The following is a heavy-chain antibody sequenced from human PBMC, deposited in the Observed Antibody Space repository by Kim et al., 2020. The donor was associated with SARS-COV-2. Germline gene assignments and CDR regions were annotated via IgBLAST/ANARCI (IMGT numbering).Heavy chain of an antibody. J-gene: IGHJ2*01. CDR2: IYYSGST. D-gene: IGHD5-18*01. V-gene: IGHV4-39*01. Sequence: SETLSLTCTVSGGSISSSSYYWGWIRQPPGKGLEWIGSIYYSGSTYYNSSLKSRVTISVDTSKNQFSLKLSSVTAADTAVYYCARHVGGYTYGYGTGAWYFDLWGRGTLVTVSS. CDR1: GGSISSSSYY. CDR3: ARHVGGYTYGYGTGAWYFDL.